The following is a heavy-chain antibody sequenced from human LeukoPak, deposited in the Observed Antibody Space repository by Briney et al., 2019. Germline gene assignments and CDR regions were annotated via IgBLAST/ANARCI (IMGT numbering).Heavy chain of an antibody. CDR3: ARRHLPVEGTGRDDY. Sequence: PGGSLRLSCAASGFTFRSYWMHCVRQAPGKGLGWVSRINGDGSRTTYADSVKGRFTISRDNAKNTLYLQMNSLRAEDTAVYYCARRHLPVEGTGRDDYWGQGTLVTVSS. CDR2: INGDGSRT. V-gene: IGHV3-74*01. J-gene: IGHJ4*02. D-gene: IGHD6-19*01. CDR1: GFTFRSYW.